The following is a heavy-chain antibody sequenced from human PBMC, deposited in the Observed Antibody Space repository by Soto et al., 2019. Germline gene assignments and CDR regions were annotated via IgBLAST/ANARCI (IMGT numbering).Heavy chain of an antibody. V-gene: IGHV3-33*08. CDR3: AREDLRIQLGPHYYGMDV. Sequence: PGGSLSLSCAASGFTFSSYGMHWVRQAPGKGLEWVAVIWYDGSNKYYADSVKGRFTISRDNSKNTLYLQMNSLRAEDTAVYYCAREDLRIQLGPHYYGMDVWGQGTTVTVS. CDR2: IWYDGSNK. CDR1: GFTFSSYG. J-gene: IGHJ6*02. D-gene: IGHD5-18*01.